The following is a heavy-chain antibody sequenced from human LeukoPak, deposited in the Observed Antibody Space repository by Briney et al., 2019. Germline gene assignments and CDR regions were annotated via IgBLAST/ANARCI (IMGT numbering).Heavy chain of an antibody. CDR2: INPSGGST. CDR1: GYTLTELS. Sequence: ASVKVSXKVSGYTLTELSMHWVRQAPGQGLEWMGIINPSGGSTSYAQKFQGRVTMTRDTSTSTVYMELSSLRSEDTAVYYCARDLIMHYYDSSGYPEYNWFDPWGQGTLVTVSS. J-gene: IGHJ5*02. V-gene: IGHV1-46*01. D-gene: IGHD3-22*01. CDR3: ARDLIMHYYDSSGYPEYNWFDP.